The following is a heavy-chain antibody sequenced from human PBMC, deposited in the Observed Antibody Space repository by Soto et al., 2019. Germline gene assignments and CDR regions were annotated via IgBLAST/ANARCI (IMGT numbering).Heavy chain of an antibody. CDR3: ARGRNYYGSGSYYRGPALDV. J-gene: IGHJ6*04. D-gene: IGHD3-10*01. CDR1: GGSFSGYY. CDR2: INHSGST. V-gene: IGHV4-34*01. Sequence: SSETLSLTCAVYGGSFSGYYWSWIRQPPGKGLEWIGEINHSGSTNYNPSLKSRVTISVDTSENQFSLKLSSVTAADTAVYYCARGRNYYGSGSYYRGPALDVWGKGTTVTVSS.